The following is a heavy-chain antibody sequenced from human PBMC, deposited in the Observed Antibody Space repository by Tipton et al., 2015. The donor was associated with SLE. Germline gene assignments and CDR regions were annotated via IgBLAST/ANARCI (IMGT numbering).Heavy chain of an antibody. V-gene: IGHV3-33*08. CDR1: GFTSSSYA. CDR3: ARVNNFYGSGSFDY. J-gene: IGHJ4*02. D-gene: IGHD3-10*01. CDR2: IWYDGSNK. Sequence: SLRLSCAASGFTSSSYAMNWVRQAPGKGLEWVAVIWYDGSNKYYADSVKGRFTISRDNSKNTLYLQMNSLRPEDTAVYYCARVNNFYGSGSFDYWGQGTLVTVSS.